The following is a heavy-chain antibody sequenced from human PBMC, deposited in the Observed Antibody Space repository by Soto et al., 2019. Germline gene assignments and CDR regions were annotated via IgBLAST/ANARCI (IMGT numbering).Heavy chain of an antibody. Sequence: EVQLLESGGGLVQPAGSLRLSCAASGFTFSIYTMSWFRQAPGKGLEWVSSIYGNGRSTFYSASVKGRFTISRDNSGNTVYLQMSSLRAEDTAIYYCAKDFTPDSRWDIDYWAQVRMVTVSS. V-gene: IGHV3-23*01. CDR2: IYGNGRST. J-gene: IGHJ4*02. CDR1: GFTFSIYT. CDR3: AKDFTPDSRWDIDY. D-gene: IGHD1-26*01.